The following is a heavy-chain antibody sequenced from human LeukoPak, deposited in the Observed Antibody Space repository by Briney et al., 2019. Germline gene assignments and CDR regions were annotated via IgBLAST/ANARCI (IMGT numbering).Heavy chain of an antibody. J-gene: IGHJ6*03. Sequence: ASVKVSCKASGYTFTIYGINWVRQAPGRGLEWMGWISGDNANPNYAQKFQGRVTMTTDTSTSTAYMELRSLRSDDTAMYFCARTHSNGWYSVGYYYMDVWGKGTTVTASS. D-gene: IGHD6-19*01. CDR1: GYTFTIYG. CDR2: ISGDNANP. V-gene: IGHV1-18*01. CDR3: ARTHSNGWYSVGYYYMDV.